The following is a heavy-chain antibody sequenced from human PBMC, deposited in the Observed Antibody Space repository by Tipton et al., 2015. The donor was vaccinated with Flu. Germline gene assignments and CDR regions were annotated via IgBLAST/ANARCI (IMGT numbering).Heavy chain of an antibody. Sequence: TLSLTCTVSGGSISSYYWSWIRQPAGKGLEWIGRIYSNGITNYNPSLKGRVTISVDASKNQFSLKRSSVTAADTALYYCARDSNLGQSYYFDYWGQGTLVTVSS. CDR3: ARDSNLGQSYYFDY. V-gene: IGHV4-4*07. J-gene: IGHJ4*02. CDR1: GGSISSYY. CDR2: IYSNGIT. D-gene: IGHD7-27*01.